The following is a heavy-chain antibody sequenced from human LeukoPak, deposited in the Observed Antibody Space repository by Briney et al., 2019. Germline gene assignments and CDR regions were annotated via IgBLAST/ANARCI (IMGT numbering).Heavy chain of an antibody. CDR2: IKQDGSQR. D-gene: IGHD6-6*01. CDR3: ARRGGSSSRRSPIDY. CDR1: GFTFSDYW. V-gene: IGHV3-7*01. Sequence: GGSLRLSCTASGFTFSDYWMTWVRQAPGKGPEWVANIKQDGSQRYYVDSVRGRFTISRDNAKNSLFLQMNGLRAEDTALYYCARRGGSSSRRSPIDYWGQGTLVTVSS. J-gene: IGHJ4*02.